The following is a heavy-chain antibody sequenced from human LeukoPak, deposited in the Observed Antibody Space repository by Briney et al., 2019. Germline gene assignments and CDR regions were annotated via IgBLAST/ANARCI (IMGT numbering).Heavy chain of an antibody. D-gene: IGHD2-15*01. Sequence: GGSLRLSRAASGFTFSSYAMSWVRQAPGKGLEWVSGISGSGGSTYYADSVKGRFTISRDNSKNTLYLQMNSLRAEDTAVYYCAKSLGYCSGRSCYSDYWGQGTLVTVSS. CDR1: GFTFSSYA. CDR3: AKSLGYCSGRSCYSDY. J-gene: IGHJ4*02. V-gene: IGHV3-23*01. CDR2: ISGSGGST.